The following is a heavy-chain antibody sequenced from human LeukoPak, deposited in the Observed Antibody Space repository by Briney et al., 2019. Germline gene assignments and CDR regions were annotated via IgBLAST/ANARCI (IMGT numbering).Heavy chain of an antibody. CDR3: AGPPQAGPFDY. D-gene: IGHD6-19*01. Sequence: GGSLRLSCAASGFTFSSYSMNWVRQAPGKGLEWVSYISSSSSTIYYADSVKGRFTISRDNAKNSLYLQMNSLRAEDTAVYYCAGPPQAGPFDYWGQGTLVTVSS. J-gene: IGHJ4*02. CDR1: GFTFSSYS. V-gene: IGHV3-48*01. CDR2: ISSSSSTI.